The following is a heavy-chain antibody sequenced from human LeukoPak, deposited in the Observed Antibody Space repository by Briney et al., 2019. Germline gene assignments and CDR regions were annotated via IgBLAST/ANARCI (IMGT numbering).Heavy chain of an antibody. CDR2: INYSGVST. CDR1: GFTFSNHD. J-gene: IGHJ4*02. V-gene: IGHV3-23*01. CDR3: AKGGRFLGVWVHRFDY. Sequence: GGSLRLSCAASGFTFSNHDMTWIRQAPGKGLEWVSVINYSGVSTNYADSVKGRFTISRDNSKNTVYLQMNSLRAEDTAVYYCAKGGRFLGVWVHRFDYWGQGTLVTVSS. D-gene: IGHD1-1*01.